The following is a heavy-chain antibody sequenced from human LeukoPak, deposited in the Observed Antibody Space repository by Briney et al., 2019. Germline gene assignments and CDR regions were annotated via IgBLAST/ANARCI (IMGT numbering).Heavy chain of an antibody. CDR2: SSASGSSV. D-gene: IGHD2-21*01. J-gene: IGHJ4*02. CDR1: GFTLSNYN. Sequence: GGSLRLSCVAPGFTLSNYNMDWVRQTPGKGLEWVSYSSASGSSVYYEDSVKGRCTISRDNAENSLYLQMNRLRDEDTAVYYCVRDFEVASGFFDYWGQGTLVTVSS. CDR3: VRDFEVASGFFDY. V-gene: IGHV3-48*02.